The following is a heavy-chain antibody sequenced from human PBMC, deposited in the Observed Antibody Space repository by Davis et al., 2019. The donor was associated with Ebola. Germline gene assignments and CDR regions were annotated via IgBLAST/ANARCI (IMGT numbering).Heavy chain of an antibody. CDR1: GFSINYNY. CDR3: ATTNRGNYPDAFDI. V-gene: IGHV3-53*01. CDR2: IYSGGRT. J-gene: IGHJ3*02. Sequence: PGGSLRLSCTASGFSINYNYVTWVRQAPGKGLEWVSVIYSGGRTYFADSVKGRCTISRDSSKNTVYLQLNSLRAEDTAVYSCATTNRGNYPDAFDIWGQGTMVTVSS. D-gene: IGHD2-8*01.